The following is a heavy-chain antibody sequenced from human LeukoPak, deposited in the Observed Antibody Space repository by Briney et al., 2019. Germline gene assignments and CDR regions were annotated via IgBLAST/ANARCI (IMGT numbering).Heavy chain of an antibody. CDR3: AKDLSGDYGTNY. J-gene: IGHJ4*02. Sequence: GGSLRLSCAASGFTFSSYGMHWVRQAPGKGLEWVAVISYDGSNKYYADSVKGRFTTSRDNSKNTLYLQMNSLRAEDTAVYYCAKDLSGDYGTNYWGQGTLVTVSS. D-gene: IGHD4-17*01. CDR1: GFTFSSYG. V-gene: IGHV3-30*18. CDR2: ISYDGSNK.